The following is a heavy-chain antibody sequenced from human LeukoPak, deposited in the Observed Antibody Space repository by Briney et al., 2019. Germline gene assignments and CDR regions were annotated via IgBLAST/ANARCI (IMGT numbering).Heavy chain of an antibody. J-gene: IGHJ4*02. D-gene: IGHD3-22*01. CDR3: ARSSANYYDSSGYCYVPPYYFDY. CDR1: GGSISSSSYY. Sequence: SETLSLTCTVSGGSISSSSYYWGWIRQPPGKGLEWIGSIYYSGSTYYNPSLKSRVTISVDTSKNQFSLKLSSVTAADTAVYYCARSSANYYDSSGYCYVPPYYFDYWGQGTLVTVSS. V-gene: IGHV4-39*01. CDR2: IYYSGST.